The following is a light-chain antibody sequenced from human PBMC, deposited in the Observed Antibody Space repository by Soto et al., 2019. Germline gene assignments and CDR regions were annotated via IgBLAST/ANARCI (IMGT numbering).Light chain of an antibody. CDR2: GAS. Sequence: EIVLTQSPGTLSLSPGERATLSCRASRSVSSSYLAWYQQKPGQAPRLLIYGASSRATGIPDRFSDSGSGTDFTLTISRLEPEDFAVYYCQQYGSSSFTFGPGTKVDIK. V-gene: IGKV3-20*01. CDR1: RSVSSSY. CDR3: QQYGSSSFT. J-gene: IGKJ3*01.